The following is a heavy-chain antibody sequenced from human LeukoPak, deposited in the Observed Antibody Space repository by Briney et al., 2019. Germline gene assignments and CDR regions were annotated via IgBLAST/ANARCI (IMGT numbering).Heavy chain of an antibody. J-gene: IGHJ6*03. D-gene: IGHD6-19*01. V-gene: IGHV4-39*01. Sequence: SETLSLTCTVSGVSISSSNSYWGWIRQPPGKGLEWIGSIYYSGHTYYNASLKSQVSISIDTSKNQFSLRLTSVTAADTAVYYCAKGREQWLTYYYYYMDVWGKGTTVTISS. CDR2: IYYSGHT. CDR3: AKGREQWLTYYYYYMDV. CDR1: GVSISSSNSY.